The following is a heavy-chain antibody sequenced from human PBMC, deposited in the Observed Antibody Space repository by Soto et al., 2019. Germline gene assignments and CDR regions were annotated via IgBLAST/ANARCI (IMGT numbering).Heavy chain of an antibody. V-gene: IGHV4-39*01. J-gene: IGHJ4*02. CDR3: ARQWELYYFDY. CDR1: GGSISSSSYY. CDR2: IYYSGST. Sequence: SETLSLTCTVSGGSISSSSYYWGWIRQPPGKGLEWIGSIYYSGSTYYNPSLKSRVTISVDTPKNQFSLKLTSGTAADTAVYYCARQWELYYFDYWGQGTLVTVSS. D-gene: IGHD1-26*01.